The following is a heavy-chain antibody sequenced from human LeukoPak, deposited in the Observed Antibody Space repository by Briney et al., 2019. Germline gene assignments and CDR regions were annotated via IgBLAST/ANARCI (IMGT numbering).Heavy chain of an antibody. V-gene: IGHV3-53*01. CDR2: IYSGGST. D-gene: IGHD6-6*01. CDR3: ARVEYSSSSKVYYYYMDV. CDR1: GFTFSSYA. Sequence: GGSLRLSCAASGFTFSSYAMSWVRQAPGKGLDWVSIIYSGGSTYYADSVKGRFTISRYNSKNTLYLQINSLRAEDTAVYYCARVEYSSSSKVYYYYMDVWGKGTTVTVSS. J-gene: IGHJ6*03.